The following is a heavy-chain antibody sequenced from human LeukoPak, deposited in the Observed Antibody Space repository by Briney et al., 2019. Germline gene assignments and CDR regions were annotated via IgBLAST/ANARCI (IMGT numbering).Heavy chain of an antibody. CDR2: ISSSSSYI. Sequence: GGSLRLSCAASGFTFSSYSMNWVRQAPGKGLEWVSSISSSSSYIYYADSVKGRFTISRDNAKNSLYLQMNSLRAEDTAVYYCARSPRGIAAPRYFDYWGQGTLVTVSS. V-gene: IGHV3-21*01. CDR3: ARSPRGIAAPRYFDY. J-gene: IGHJ4*02. D-gene: IGHD6-13*01. CDR1: GFTFSSYS.